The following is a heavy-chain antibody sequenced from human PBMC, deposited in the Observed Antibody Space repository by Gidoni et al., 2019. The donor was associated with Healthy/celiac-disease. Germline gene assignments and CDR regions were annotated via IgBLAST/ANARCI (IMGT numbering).Heavy chain of an antibody. CDR2: IIPIFGTA. V-gene: IGHV1-69*01. CDR1: GGTFSSYA. J-gene: IGHJ6*02. Sequence: QVQLVQSGAEVKKPGSSVKVSCKASGGTFSSYAISWVRQAPGQGLEWMGGIIPIFGTANYAQKFQGRVTITADESTSTADMELSSLRSEDTAVYYCARVPGRGNYDYYYYGMDVWGQGTTVTVSS. CDR3: ARVPGRGNYDYYYYGMDV. D-gene: IGHD4-4*01.